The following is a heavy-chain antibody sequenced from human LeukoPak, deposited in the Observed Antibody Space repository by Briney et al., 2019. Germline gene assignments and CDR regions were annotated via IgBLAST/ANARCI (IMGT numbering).Heavy chain of an antibody. CDR1: GYSISSGYY. D-gene: IGHD3-10*01. V-gene: IGHV4-38-2*01. CDR2: IDRTGNR. J-gene: IGHJ6*03. Sequence: SDTLSLICAVSGYSISSGYYWGWIRQPPGKGLECIAIIDRTGNRYYDPHLKSRVTISVDTSKNQLSLKLTSLTAADTAIYYCARVDNYYGLGSFGASHYYYMDVWGKGTTVTVSS. CDR3: ARVDNYYGLGSFGASHYYYMDV.